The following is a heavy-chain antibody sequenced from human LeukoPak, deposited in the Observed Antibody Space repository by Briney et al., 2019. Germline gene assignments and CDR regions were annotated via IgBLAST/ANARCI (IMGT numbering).Heavy chain of an antibody. CDR2: INPNSGGT. CDR1: GYTFTSYY. Sequence: ASVKVSCKASGYTFTSYYMHWVRQAPGQGLEWMGWINPNSGGTNYAQKFQGWVTMTRDTSISTAYMELSRLRSDDTAVYYCARDPSGSSSRFDYWGQGTLVTVSS. J-gene: IGHJ4*02. D-gene: IGHD6-13*01. V-gene: IGHV1-2*04. CDR3: ARDPSGSSSRFDY.